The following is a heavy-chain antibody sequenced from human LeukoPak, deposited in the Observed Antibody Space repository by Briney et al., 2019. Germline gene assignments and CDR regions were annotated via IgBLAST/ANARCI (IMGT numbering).Heavy chain of an antibody. J-gene: IGHJ4*02. D-gene: IGHD3-22*01. CDR3: ARGTYYYDSSGYYFDY. CDR1: GFTFSSYS. Sequence: GGSLRLSCAASGFTFSSYSMNWVRQAPGKGLEWVSYISSSSSTIYYADSVKGRFTISRDNAKTSLYLQMNSLRAEDTAVYYCARGTYYYDSSGYYFDYWGQGTLVTVSS. V-gene: IGHV3-48*04. CDR2: ISSSSSTI.